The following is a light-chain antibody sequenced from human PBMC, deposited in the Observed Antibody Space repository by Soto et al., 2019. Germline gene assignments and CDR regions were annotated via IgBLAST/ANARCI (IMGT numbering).Light chain of an antibody. V-gene: IGLV2-23*01. CDR2: DDN. CDR1: RSDVGSYHL. Sequence: QSALTQPASVSGSPGQTITISCTGTRSDVGSYHLVSWYQQLPGKAPKLILYDDNKRPSGVANRFSGSKSGNTASLTISGLQADDEAHYYCCSYAGSATLVFGGGTKLTVL. CDR3: CSYAGSATLV. J-gene: IGLJ3*02.